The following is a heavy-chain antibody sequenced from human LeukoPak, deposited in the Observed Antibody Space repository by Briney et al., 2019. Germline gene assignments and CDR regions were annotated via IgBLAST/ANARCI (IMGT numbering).Heavy chain of an antibody. CDR1: GFTFSNYG. CDR3: ARSLERDYHGSGYYMNNWFDP. CDR2: IWYDGSNK. D-gene: IGHD3-10*01. J-gene: IGHJ5*02. V-gene: IGHV3-33*01. Sequence: PGRSLRLSCAPSGFTFSNYGMHWVRQAPGKGLEWVAVIWYDGSNKYYADSVKGRFTISRDNAKNTLYLQMNSLRAEDTAVYYCARSLERDYHGSGYYMNNWFDPWGQGTLVTVSS.